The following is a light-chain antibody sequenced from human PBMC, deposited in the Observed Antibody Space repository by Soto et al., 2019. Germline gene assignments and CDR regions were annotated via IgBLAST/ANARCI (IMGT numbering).Light chain of an antibody. CDR1: SSNIGAGYD. V-gene: IGLV1-40*01. CDR2: GNS. J-gene: IGLJ3*02. CDR3: QSYDSSLSGSV. Sequence: VLTQPPSVSGAPGQRDTISCTGSSSNIGAGYDVHWYQQLPGTAPKLLIYGNSNRPSGVPDRFSGSKSGTSASLAITGLQAEDEADYYCQSYDSSLSGSVFGGGTKLTVL.